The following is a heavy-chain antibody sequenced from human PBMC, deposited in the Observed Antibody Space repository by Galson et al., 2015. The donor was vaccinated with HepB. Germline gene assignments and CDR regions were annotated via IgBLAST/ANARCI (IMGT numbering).Heavy chain of an antibody. J-gene: IGHJ5*02. V-gene: IGHV3-33*01. D-gene: IGHD3-10*01. CDR1: GFTFSSYG. CDR2: IWYDGSNK. CDR3: ARDRIMVWGVPRVYWFDP. Sequence: SLRLSCAASGFTFSSYGMHWVRQAPGKGLEWVAVIWYDGSNKYYADSVKGRFTISRDNSKNTLYLQMNSLRAEDTAVYYCARDRIMVWGVPRVYWFDPWGQGTLVTVSS.